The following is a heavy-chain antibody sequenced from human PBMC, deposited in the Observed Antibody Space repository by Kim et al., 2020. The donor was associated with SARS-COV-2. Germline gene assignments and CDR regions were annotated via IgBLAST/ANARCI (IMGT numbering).Heavy chain of an antibody. Sequence: GGSLRLSCAASGFTFSSYEMNWVRQAPGKGLEWVSYISSSGSTIYYADSVKGRFTISRDNAKNSLYLQMNSLRAEDTAVYYCARDSMVRPFDYWGQGTLVTVSS. CDR3: ARDSMVRPFDY. CDR2: ISSSGSTI. CDR1: GFTFSSYE. J-gene: IGHJ4*02. V-gene: IGHV3-48*03. D-gene: IGHD3-10*01.